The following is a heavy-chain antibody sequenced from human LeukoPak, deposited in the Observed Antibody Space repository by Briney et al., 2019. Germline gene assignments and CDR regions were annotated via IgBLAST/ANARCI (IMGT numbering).Heavy chain of an antibody. Sequence: GGSLRLSCAASGFTFSSYWMHWVRQAPGKGLVWVSHIKTDGSSTNYAESVKGRFTISRDNAKNTVYLQMNSLRAEDTAVYYCARDLTPWWQHIVVVTATYDAFDIWGQGTMVTVSS. CDR3: ARDLTPWWQHIVVVTATYDAFDI. J-gene: IGHJ3*02. CDR1: GFTFSSYW. D-gene: IGHD2-21*02. V-gene: IGHV3-74*01. CDR2: IKTDGSST.